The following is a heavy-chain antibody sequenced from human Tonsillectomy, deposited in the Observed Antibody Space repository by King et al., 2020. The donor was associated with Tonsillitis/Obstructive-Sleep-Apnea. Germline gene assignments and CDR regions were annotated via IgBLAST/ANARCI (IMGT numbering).Heavy chain of an antibody. Sequence: VQLQQWGAEVVKPSEPLSLTCAVYGGSFSGYHWNWIRQPPGKGLEWIGEINHSGSTNNNPSLKSRVTMSVDTSKNQFSLKLSAVTAADTALYYCARGPIVVPAAKVFYMDVWGKGTTVTVSS. J-gene: IGHJ6*03. D-gene: IGHD2-15*01. CDR3: ARGPIVVPAAKVFYMDV. V-gene: IGHV4-34*01. CDR2: INHSGST. CDR1: GGSFSGYH.